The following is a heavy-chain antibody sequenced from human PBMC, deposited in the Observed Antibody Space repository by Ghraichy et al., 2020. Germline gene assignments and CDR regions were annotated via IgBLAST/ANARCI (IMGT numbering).Heavy chain of an antibody. V-gene: IGHV3-30*04. CDR1: GFTFSSYA. CDR3: ARVRITMIVVDAFDI. Sequence: GGSLRLSCAASGFTFSSYAMHWVRQAPGKGLEWVAVISYDGSNKYYADSVKGRFTISRDNSKNTLYLQMNSLRAEDTAVYYCARVRITMIVVDAFDIWGQGTMVTVSS. CDR2: ISYDGSNK. J-gene: IGHJ3*02. D-gene: IGHD3-22*01.